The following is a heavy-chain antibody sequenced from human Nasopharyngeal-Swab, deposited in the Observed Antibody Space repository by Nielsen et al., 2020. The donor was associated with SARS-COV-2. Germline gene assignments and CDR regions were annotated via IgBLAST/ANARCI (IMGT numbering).Heavy chain of an antibody. CDR2: ISAYNGDT. Sequence: ASVKVSCKASGNTFSSYGISWVRQAPGQGLEWMGWISAYNGDTNYAQKLQGRVTMTEDTSTDTAYMELSSLRSEDTAVYYCATGGATPYYFDYWGQGTLVTVSS. D-gene: IGHD1-26*01. CDR1: GNTFSSYG. V-gene: IGHV1-18*01. CDR3: ATGGATPYYFDY. J-gene: IGHJ4*02.